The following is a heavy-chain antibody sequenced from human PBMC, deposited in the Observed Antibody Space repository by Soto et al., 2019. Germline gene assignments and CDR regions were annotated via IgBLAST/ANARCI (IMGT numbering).Heavy chain of an antibody. CDR3: AFTGYSSGWYI. CDR2: ITAYNDNT. J-gene: IGHJ3*02. CDR1: GYTFSSFG. V-gene: IGHV1-18*01. Sequence: GASVKVSCKASGYTFSSFGISWGRQAPGQGLEWMGRITAYNDNTDYAQKFQGRVTMTVDTSTSTAYMELSSLRSEDTAVYYCAFTGYSSGWYIWGQGTMVTVSS. D-gene: IGHD6-19*01.